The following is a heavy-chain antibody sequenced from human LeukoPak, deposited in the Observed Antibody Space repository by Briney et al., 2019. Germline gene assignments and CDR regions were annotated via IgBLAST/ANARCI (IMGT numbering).Heavy chain of an antibody. Sequence: GRSLRLSCTASGYTFADYAMSWFRQAPGKGLEWVGFIRSNAYGGTTEYDSTVKGRFTLSRDDSKSIAYLQMNSLKTEDTAVYSCTRDGDFIRGSYRNFDYWGQGTLVTVSS. J-gene: IGHJ4*02. CDR2: IRSNAYGGTT. CDR1: GYTFADYA. D-gene: IGHD3-16*02. CDR3: TRDGDFIRGSYRNFDY. V-gene: IGHV3-49*03.